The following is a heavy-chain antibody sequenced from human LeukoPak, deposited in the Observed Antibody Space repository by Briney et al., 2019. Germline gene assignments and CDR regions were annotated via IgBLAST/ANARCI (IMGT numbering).Heavy chain of an antibody. CDR3: ARKVVAYDAFDI. CDR2: IGTAGDT. CDR1: GFTFSSYD. V-gene: IGHV3-13*01. D-gene: IGHD3-22*01. Sequence: GGSLRLSCAASGFTFSSYDMHWVRQATGKGLEWVSAIGTAGDTYYPGSVKGRFTISRENAQNSLYLQMNSLRAGDTAVYYCARKVVAYDAFDIWGQGTMVTVSS. J-gene: IGHJ3*02.